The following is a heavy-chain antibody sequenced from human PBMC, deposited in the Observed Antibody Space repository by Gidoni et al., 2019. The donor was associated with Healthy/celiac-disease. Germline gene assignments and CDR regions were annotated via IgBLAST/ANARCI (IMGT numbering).Heavy chain of an antibody. CDR1: GFTFSDYY. J-gene: IGHJ4*02. CDR3: ARDAGWGPSFDY. V-gene: IGHV3-11*01. D-gene: IGHD3-16*01. CDR2: ISSSGSTI. Sequence: QVQLVESGGGLVKPGGSLRLSCADSGFTFSDYYMSWIRQAPGKGLEWVSYISSSGSTIYYADSVKGRFTLSRYNAKNSLLLQMNSLRAEDTAVYYCARDAGWGPSFDYWGQGTLVTVSS.